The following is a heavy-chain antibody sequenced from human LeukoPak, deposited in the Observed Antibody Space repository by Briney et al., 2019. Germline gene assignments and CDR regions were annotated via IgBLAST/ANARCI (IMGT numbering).Heavy chain of an antibody. J-gene: IGHJ4*02. CDR1: GFSFSTYT. V-gene: IGHV3-30*04. D-gene: IGHD6-19*01. CDR2: ISSDGTIQ. CDR3: ARGYNAGWFDY. Sequence: PGGSLRLSCAASGFSFSTYTLHWVRQAPGKGQEWVAVISSDGTIQDYADSVKARFTISRDNPKNTLFLQLNSLRVEDTAVYFCARGYNAGWFDYWGQGTLVTVSS.